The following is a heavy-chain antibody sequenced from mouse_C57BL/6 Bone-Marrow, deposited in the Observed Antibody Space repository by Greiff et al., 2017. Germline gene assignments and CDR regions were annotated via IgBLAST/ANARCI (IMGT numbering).Heavy chain of an antibody. D-gene: IGHD1-1*01. Sequence: EVQRVESGGGLVKPGGSLKLSCAASGFTFSSYTMSWVRQTPEKRLEWVATISGGGGNTYYPDSVKGRFTISSDNAKNTLYLQMSSLRSEDTTLYYCAREGLLGAMDYWGQGTSVTVSS. CDR1: GFTFSSYT. CDR2: ISGGGGNT. J-gene: IGHJ4*01. V-gene: IGHV5-9*01. CDR3: AREGLLGAMDY.